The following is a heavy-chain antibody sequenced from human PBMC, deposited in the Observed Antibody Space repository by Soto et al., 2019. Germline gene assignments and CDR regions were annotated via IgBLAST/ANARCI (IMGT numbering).Heavy chain of an antibody. V-gene: IGHV3-23*01. J-gene: IGHJ4*02. CDR2: ISGSGGST. Sequence: PGGSLRLSWAASGFTFSSYAMSWVRQAPGKGLEWVSAISGSGGSTYYADSVKGRFTISRDNSKNTLYLQMNSLRAEDTAVYYCAKAVPSPYCSGGSCLRYFDYWGQGTLVTVSS. CDR3: AKAVPSPYCSGGSCLRYFDY. CDR1: GFTFSSYA. D-gene: IGHD2-15*01.